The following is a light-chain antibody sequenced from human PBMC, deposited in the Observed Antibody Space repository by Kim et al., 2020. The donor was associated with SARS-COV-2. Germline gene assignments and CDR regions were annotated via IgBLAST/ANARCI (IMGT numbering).Light chain of an antibody. V-gene: IGKV3-20*01. CDR1: QSVSSTY. Sequence: EDVLTQSPGTLSLSVGERATLSCRASQSVSSTYLAWYQQKPGQAPRLVIYGASNRATGIPDRFSGSGSGTDFTLSISRLEPEDFAVYYCQQYGRSSWTFGQGPKVDIK. CDR2: GAS. CDR3: QQYGRSSWT. J-gene: IGKJ1*01.